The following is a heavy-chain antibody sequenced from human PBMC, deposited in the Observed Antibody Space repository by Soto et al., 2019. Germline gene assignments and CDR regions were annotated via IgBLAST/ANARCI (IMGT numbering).Heavy chain of an antibody. D-gene: IGHD5-18*01. Sequence: SKTLSLTCAVYGGSFSGYYWSWIRQPPGEGLEWIGEINHSGSTNYNPSLKSRVTISVDTSKNQFSLKLSSVTAADTAVYYCASGYSYGYYYYYYMDVWGKGTTVTVSS. V-gene: IGHV4-34*01. CDR2: INHSGST. CDR3: ASGYSYGYYYYYYMDV. J-gene: IGHJ6*03. CDR1: GGSFSGYY.